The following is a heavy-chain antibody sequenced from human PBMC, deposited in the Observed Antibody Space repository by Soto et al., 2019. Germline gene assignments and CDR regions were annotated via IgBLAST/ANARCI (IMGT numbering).Heavy chain of an antibody. J-gene: IGHJ5*02. CDR1: GYPFIKYG. Sequence: QLQLVQSAAEVKKPGASVRVSCKAYGYPFIKYGITWIRQATEQGLEWMGWIKVDSGYTNYSQKFQRRVTITADTSSDTAFMELRSLRLDDTAVYFCAASYDTGVDPWGQGTLVSVSS. CDR3: AASYDTGVDP. V-gene: IGHV1-18*04. D-gene: IGHD3-9*01. CDR2: IKVDSGYT.